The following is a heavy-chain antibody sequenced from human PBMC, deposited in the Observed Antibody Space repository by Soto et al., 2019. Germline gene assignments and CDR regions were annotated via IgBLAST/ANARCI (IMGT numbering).Heavy chain of an antibody. CDR3: AKTEGYCSSTSCYGSYYFDY. V-gene: IGHV3-23*01. J-gene: IGHJ4*02. D-gene: IGHD2-2*01. CDR1: GFTFSSYA. CDR2: ISGSGGST. Sequence: GGSLRLSCAASGFTFSSYAMSWVRQAPGKGLEWVSAISGSGGSTYYADSVKGRFTISRDNSKNTLYLQMNSLRAEDTAVYYCAKTEGYCSSTSCYGSYYFDYWGQGTLVTVSS.